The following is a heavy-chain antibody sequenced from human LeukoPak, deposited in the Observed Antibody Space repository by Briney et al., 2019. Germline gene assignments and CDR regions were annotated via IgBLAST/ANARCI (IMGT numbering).Heavy chain of an antibody. V-gene: IGHV4-30-2*01. CDR2: IYHSGST. CDR1: GGSISSGGYY. J-gene: IGHJ4*02. D-gene: IGHD3-3*01. CDR3: ARVGENDFWSGYYFDY. Sequence: SETLSLTCTVSGGSISSGGYYWSWIRQPPGKGLEWIGYIYHSGSTYYNPSLKSRVTISVDRSKNQFSLKLSSVTAADTAVYYCARVGENDFWSGYYFDYWGQGTLVTVSS.